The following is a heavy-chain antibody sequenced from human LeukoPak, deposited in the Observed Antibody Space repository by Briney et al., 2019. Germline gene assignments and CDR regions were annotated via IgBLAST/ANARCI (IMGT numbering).Heavy chain of an antibody. J-gene: IGHJ4*02. D-gene: IGHD3-22*01. V-gene: IGHV3-7*01. CDR3: ARGGYYGSSGYYVYFDY. CDR2: IKQDGSEK. CDR1: GFTFSSYW. Sequence: GGSLRLSCAASGFTFSSYWMSWVRQAPGKGLEWVANIKQDGSEKYYVDSVKGRFTISRDNAKNSLYLQMNSLRAEDTAVYYCARGGYYGSSGYYVYFDYWGQGTLVTVSS.